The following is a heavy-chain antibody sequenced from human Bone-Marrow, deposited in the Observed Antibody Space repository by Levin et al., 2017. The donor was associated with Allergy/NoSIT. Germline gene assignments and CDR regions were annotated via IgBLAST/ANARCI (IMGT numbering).Heavy chain of an antibody. Sequence: RTGGSLRLSCAASGFTFSSFAMSWVRQAPGKGLEWVSAISDSGASTYHADSVKGRFTISRDNSKNTLYLQMNRLRADDTALYYCVKDPPSTIFGVVIPNFAEFFQRWGQGTQVTVSS. CDR1: GFTFSSFA. CDR2: ISDSGAST. V-gene: IGHV3-23*01. D-gene: IGHD3-3*01. J-gene: IGHJ1*01. CDR3: VKDPPSTIFGVVIPNFAEFFQR.